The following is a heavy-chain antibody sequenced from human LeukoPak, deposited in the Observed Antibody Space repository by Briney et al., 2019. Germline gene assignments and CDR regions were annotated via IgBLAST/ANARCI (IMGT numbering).Heavy chain of an antibody. V-gene: IGHV3-23*01. Sequence: GGSLRLSCAASGLTFSSYAMSWVRQAPGKGLEWVSAISGSGGSTYYADSVKGRFTIYRDNYKNTLYLQMNSLRAEDTAVYYCGSTIFGVVIPFDYWGQGTLVTVSS. CDR2: ISGSGGST. D-gene: IGHD3-3*01. CDR1: GLTFSSYA. J-gene: IGHJ4*02. CDR3: GSTIFGVVIPFDY.